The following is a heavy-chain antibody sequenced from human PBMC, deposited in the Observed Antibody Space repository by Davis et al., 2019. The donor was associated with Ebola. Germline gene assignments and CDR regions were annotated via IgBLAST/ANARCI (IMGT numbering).Heavy chain of an antibody. J-gene: IGHJ4*02. D-gene: IGHD5-12*01. Sequence: HSQTLSLTCAISGDSVSGSSGAWNWIRQSPSRGLEWLGRTYYSSKWYNDYAVSVKSRIIINADTSKNQLSLQLKSVTPEDTAVYYCARGWLRTGFDYWGQGAPVTVSS. CDR3: ARGWLRTGFDY. CDR2: TYYSSKWYN. CDR1: GDSVSGSSGA. V-gene: IGHV6-1*01.